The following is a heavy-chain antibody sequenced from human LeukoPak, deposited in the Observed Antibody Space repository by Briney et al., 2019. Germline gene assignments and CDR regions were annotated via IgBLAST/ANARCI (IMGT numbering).Heavy chain of an antibody. Sequence: SETLSLTSAVYRGAFSGYHSSSRPDPPGKGLEWIGGINHSGSTNYTPPLKSRVTISVDTSKNPFSLKLSSVTAADTAVCYFARRKRNTVVVPAAIHYYYYMNVGGKASTVSVSS. V-gene: IGHV4-34*01. CDR1: RGAFSGYH. D-gene: IGHD2-2*02. CDR3: ARRKRNTVVVPAAIHYYYYMNV. J-gene: IGHJ6*03. CDR2: INHSGST.